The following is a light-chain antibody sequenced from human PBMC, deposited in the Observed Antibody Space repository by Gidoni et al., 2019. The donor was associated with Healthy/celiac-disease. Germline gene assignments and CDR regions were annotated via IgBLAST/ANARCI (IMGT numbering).Light chain of an antibody. CDR1: SSNIGAGYD. Sequence: SVLTQPPSASGAPGQRVTISCTGCSSNIGAGYDVHWYQQLPGTAPKLLIYGNSNRPSGVPDRFSGSKSGTSASLAITGLQAEDEADYYCQSYDSSLSGWVFGGGTKLTVL. J-gene: IGLJ3*02. CDR2: GNS. CDR3: QSYDSSLSGWV. V-gene: IGLV1-40*01.